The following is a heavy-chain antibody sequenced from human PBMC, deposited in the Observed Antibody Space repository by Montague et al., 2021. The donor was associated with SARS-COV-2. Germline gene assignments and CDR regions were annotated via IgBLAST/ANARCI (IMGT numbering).Heavy chain of an antibody. J-gene: IGHJ5*02. CDR3: ARDHHMSLAP. D-gene: IGHD2-21*01. Sequence: SLRLSCAASGFTFSTHWMSWARQAPGKGLEWLANLNQDGSRTYYVDSVKGRFIISRDNAEDSLFLQMDSLRAEDTAVYYCARDHHMSLAPGGQGTLVIVSP. CDR1: GFTFSTHW. V-gene: IGHV3-7*01. CDR2: LNQDGSRT.